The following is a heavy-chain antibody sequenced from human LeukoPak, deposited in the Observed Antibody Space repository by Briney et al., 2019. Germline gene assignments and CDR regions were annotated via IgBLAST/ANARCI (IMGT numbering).Heavy chain of an antibody. D-gene: IGHD6-19*01. CDR1: GFSFSTYA. V-gene: IGHV3-23*01. CDR2: ISSTSGRT. J-gene: IGHJ4*02. Sequence: GGSLRLSCVASGFSFSTYAMNWVRQAPGKGLEWVSTISSTSGRTYYADSVKGRFTISRDNSKNTLDFQMNSLRVEDTAVYYCAKGRGISVAAGSYFFDSWGQGALVTVS. CDR3: AKGRGISVAAGSYFFDS.